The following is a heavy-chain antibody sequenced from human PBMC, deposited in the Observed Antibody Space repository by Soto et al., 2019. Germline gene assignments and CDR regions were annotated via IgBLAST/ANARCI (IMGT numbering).Heavy chain of an antibody. CDR1: GFTFSSYA. CDR2: ISYDGSNK. CDR3: ARVPRPTKQLQSDY. Sequence: QVQLVESGGGVGQPGRSLRLSCAASGFTFSSYAMQWVRQAPGKGLEWVAVISYDGSNKYYADSVKGRFTISRDNSKNTLYLQMNSLRAEDTAVYYCARVPRPTKQLQSDYWGQGTLVTVSS. D-gene: IGHD6-6*01. J-gene: IGHJ4*02. V-gene: IGHV3-30-3*01.